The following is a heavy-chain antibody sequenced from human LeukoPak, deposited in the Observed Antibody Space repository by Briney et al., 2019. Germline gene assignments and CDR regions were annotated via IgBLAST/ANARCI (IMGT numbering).Heavy chain of an antibody. V-gene: IGHV3-30*18. Sequence: GGSLRLSCAASGFTFSSSGMHWVRQAPGKGLEWLAVISNEGSNKYYADSVKGRFTISKDNPKNTLYLEMNSLRAEDTAVYYCAKRGGSYFDYWGQGTLVTVTS. CDR1: GFTFSSSG. D-gene: IGHD1-26*01. CDR2: ISNEGSNK. CDR3: AKRGGSYFDY. J-gene: IGHJ4*02.